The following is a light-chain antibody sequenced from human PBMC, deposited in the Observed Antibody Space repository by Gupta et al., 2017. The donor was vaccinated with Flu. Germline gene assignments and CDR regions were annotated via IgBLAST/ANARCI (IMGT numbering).Light chain of an antibody. CDR3: CSYASRYILV. J-gene: IGLJ1*01. Sequence: QSALAQTRSVSGSPGQSVPISCTGTSSDVGGYNYVCCYHHHPGKAPKLMINDVSRRPAGVTGCFSGSKSGNTASLTISVRQDEEDADYYCCSYASRYILVFGTGTKVTVL. CDR1: SSDVGGYNY. CDR2: DVS. V-gene: IGLV2-11*01.